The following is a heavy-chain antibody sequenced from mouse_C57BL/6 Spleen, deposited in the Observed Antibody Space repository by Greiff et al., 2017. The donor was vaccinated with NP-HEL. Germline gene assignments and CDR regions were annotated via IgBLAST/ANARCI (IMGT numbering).Heavy chain of an antibody. D-gene: IGHD2-3*01. CDR3: TSDGRAWFAY. J-gene: IGHJ3*01. V-gene: IGHV14-4*01. Sequence: EVQLQQSGAELVRPGASVKLSCTASGFNIKDDYMHWVKQRPGKGLEWIGWIDPKNGGTEYASKFQGKATLTADTSSNTAYLQLHSLTSEYTAVYYCTSDGRAWFAYWGQGTLVTVSA. CDR2: IDPKNGGT. CDR1: GFNIKDDY.